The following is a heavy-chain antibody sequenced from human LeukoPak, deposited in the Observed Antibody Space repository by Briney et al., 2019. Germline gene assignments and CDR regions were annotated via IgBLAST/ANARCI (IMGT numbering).Heavy chain of an antibody. J-gene: IGHJ4*02. V-gene: IGHV3-23*01. Sequence: GGSLRLSCAASGFTFSSHAMSWVRQAPGKGLEWVSAITSGSGSNVFYTDSVEGRFTISRDNSKNSPYLHMSSLRAEDTAIYYCARHGSWSFDYWGQGTLLTVSA. CDR3: ARHGSWSFDY. CDR1: GFTFSSHA. D-gene: IGHD6-13*01. CDR2: TSGSGSNV.